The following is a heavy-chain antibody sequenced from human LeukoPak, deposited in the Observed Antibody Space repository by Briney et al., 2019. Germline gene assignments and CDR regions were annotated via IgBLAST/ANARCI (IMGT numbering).Heavy chain of an antibody. CDR2: IYYSGST. CDR3: ARHDVTIFGVVSATHFDY. CDR1: GGSISSSSYY. J-gene: IGHJ4*02. V-gene: IGHV4-39*01. D-gene: IGHD3-3*01. Sequence: PSETLSLTCTVSGGSISSSSYYWGWIRQPPGKGLEWIGSIYYSGSTHHNPSLKSRVTISVDTSKNQFSLKLSSVTAADTAVYYCARHDVTIFGVVSATHFDYWGQGTLVIVSS.